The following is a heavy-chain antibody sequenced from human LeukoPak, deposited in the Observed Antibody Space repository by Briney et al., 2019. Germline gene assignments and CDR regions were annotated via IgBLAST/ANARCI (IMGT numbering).Heavy chain of an antibody. CDR1: GGSISSYY. Sequence: SETLSLTCTVSGGSISSYYWSWIRQPPGKGLEWIGYIYYSGSTNYNPSLKSRVTISVDTSKNQFSLKLSSVTAADTAVYYCARLYYYYGMDVWGQGTTVTVSS. J-gene: IGHJ6*02. CDR2: IYYSGST. CDR3: ARLYYYYGMDV. V-gene: IGHV4-59*01.